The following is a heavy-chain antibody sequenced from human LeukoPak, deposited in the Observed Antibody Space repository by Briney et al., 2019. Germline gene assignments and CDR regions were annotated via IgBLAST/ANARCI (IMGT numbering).Heavy chain of an antibody. CDR1: GYSISSGYY. V-gene: IGHV4-38-2*02. CDR2: IYHSGST. J-gene: IGHJ5*02. D-gene: IGHD2-8*02. CDR3: ARDGVLYNWFDP. Sequence: SETLSLTCTVSGYSISSGYYWGCIRQPPGKGLEWIGSIYHSGSTYYNPSLKSRVTISVDTSKNQFSLKLSSVTAADTAVYYCARDGVLYNWFDPWGQGTLVTVSS.